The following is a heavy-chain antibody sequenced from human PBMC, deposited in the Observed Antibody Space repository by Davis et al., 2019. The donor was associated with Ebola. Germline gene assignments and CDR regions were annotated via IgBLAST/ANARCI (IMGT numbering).Heavy chain of an antibody. V-gene: IGHV3-13*01. J-gene: IGHJ6*02. CDR1: GFTFSTYG. CDR3: ARHYVYDYYMGLDV. D-gene: IGHD3-16*01. Sequence: GESLKISCAASGFTFSTYGMHWVRQATGKGLEWVSAIGTAGDTYYPGSVKGRFTISRENAKNSLYLQMNSLRAGDTAVYYCARHYVYDYYMGLDVWGQGTTVTVSS. CDR2: IGTAGDT.